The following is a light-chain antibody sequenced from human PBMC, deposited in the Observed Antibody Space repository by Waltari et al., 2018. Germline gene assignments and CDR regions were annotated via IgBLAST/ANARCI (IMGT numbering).Light chain of an antibody. J-gene: IGLJ3*02. CDR3: AAWDDSLSCWV. V-gene: IGLV1-47*01. Sequence: QSVLTQPPSASGTPGQRVTISCSSSSSNVGSIYVYWYQHLPGAAPKVLMFRDDERASGIPDRFSGSKSGTSASLAISGLRSEDEADYYCAAWDDSLSCWVFGGGTKLTVL. CDR1: SSNVGSIY. CDR2: RDD.